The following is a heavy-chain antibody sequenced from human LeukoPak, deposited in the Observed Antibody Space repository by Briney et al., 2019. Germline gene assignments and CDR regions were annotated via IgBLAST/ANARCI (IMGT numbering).Heavy chain of an antibody. CDR2: IYPGDSET. V-gene: IGHV5-51*01. Sequence: GESLKISCKGSGYRFSSYWIGWVRQMPGKGLEWMGIIYPGDSETRYSPSFQGQVTISADKSISTTYLQWSSLKASDTAMYYCVRALGYCSSGSCYYYDYWGQGTLVTVSS. CDR1: GYRFSSYW. CDR3: VRALGYCSSGSCYYYDY. D-gene: IGHD2-15*01. J-gene: IGHJ4*02.